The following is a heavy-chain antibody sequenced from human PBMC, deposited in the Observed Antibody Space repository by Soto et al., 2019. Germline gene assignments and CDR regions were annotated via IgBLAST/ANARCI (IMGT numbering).Heavy chain of an antibody. V-gene: IGHV5-51*01. J-gene: IGHJ6*02. Sequence: PGESLKISCKGSGYSFTSYWIGWVRQMPGKGLEWMGIIYPGDSDTRYSPSFQGQVTISADKSISTAYLQWSSLKASDTAMYYCARHSDYGDYPGNEYYYYYYGMDVWGQRTTVTVSS. CDR3: ARHSDYGDYPGNEYYYYYYGMDV. D-gene: IGHD4-17*01. CDR1: GYSFTSYW. CDR2: IYPGDSDT.